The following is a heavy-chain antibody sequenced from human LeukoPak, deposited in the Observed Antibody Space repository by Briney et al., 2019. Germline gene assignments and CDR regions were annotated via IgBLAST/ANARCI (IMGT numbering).Heavy chain of an antibody. Sequence: PSETLSLTCTVSGGSISTYYGNWIRQAPGKGLEWIGYIYYSGSTNYNPSLKSRVTMSVDTSRNQFSLKLSSVTAADTAVYYCARGPMFYSKGTYFDYWGQGTLVTVSS. D-gene: IGHD4-11*01. CDR3: ARGPMFYSKGTYFDY. V-gene: IGHV4-59*12. J-gene: IGHJ4*02. CDR2: IYYSGST. CDR1: GGSISTYY.